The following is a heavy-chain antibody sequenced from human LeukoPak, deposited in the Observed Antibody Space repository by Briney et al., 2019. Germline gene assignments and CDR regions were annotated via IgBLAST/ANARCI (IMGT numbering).Heavy chain of an antibody. CDR1: GGSISSSNW. J-gene: IGHJ1*01. CDR3: ARNLRFDEAL. CDR2: ISRGGSA. D-gene: IGHD3-10*01. V-gene: IGHV4-4*02. Sequence: SGTLSLTCAVSGGSISSSNWWSWVRQPPGKGLEWIGEISRGGSANYNPSLRSRVTISADTSKNQFSLNLTSVTAADTAVYYCARNLRFDEALWGQGTLVTVSS.